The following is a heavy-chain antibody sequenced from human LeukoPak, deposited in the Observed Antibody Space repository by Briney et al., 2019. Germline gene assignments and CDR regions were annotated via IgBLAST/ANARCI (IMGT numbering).Heavy chain of an antibody. V-gene: IGHV4-59*12. Sequence: PSETLSLTCTVSGGSISSYYWSWIRQPPEKGLEFIGYIYYSGNTNYNPSLKSRVTISVDTSKSQFSLKLSSVTAADTAVYYCARIDTSGYNGYSFDYWGQGTLVTVSS. D-gene: IGHD3-22*01. CDR3: ARIDTSGYNGYSFDY. CDR2: IYYSGNT. CDR1: GGSISSYY. J-gene: IGHJ4*02.